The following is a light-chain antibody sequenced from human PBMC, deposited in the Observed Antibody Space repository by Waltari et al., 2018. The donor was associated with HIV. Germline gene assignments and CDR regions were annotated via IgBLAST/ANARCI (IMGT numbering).Light chain of an antibody. CDR2: LAS. CDR1: QSLLQTDGYND. Sequence: DIVMTQSPLSLPVTPGQPASISCRSSQSLLQTDGYNDLDWYVQKPGQSPQRLIYLASNRASGVPDRFSGSGSGTDFTLKISRVEAEDVGVYYCMQALQTPVFTFGPGTKVDIK. J-gene: IGKJ3*01. CDR3: MQALQTPVFT. V-gene: IGKV2-28*01.